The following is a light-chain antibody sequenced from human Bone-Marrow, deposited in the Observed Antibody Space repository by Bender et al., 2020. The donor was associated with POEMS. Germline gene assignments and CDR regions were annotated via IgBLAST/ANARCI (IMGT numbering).Light chain of an antibody. V-gene: IGLV2-14*02. Sequence: QSALTQPASVSGSPGQSITISCAGTSSDVGSYDLVSWYQQHPGKAPKLMIYDVTNRPSGVSNRFSGSKSGNTASLTISWLQAEDEADYYCSSYTSSTTLVFGGGTKLTVL. CDR1: SSDVGSYDL. CDR3: SSYTSSTTLV. J-gene: IGLJ2*01. CDR2: DVT.